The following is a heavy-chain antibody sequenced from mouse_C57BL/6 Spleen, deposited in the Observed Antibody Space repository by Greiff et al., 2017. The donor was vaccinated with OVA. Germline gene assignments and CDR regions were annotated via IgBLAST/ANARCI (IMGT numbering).Heavy chain of an antibody. V-gene: IGHV5-17*01. J-gene: IGHJ4*01. CDR3: ARDYGSRDYAMDY. CDR1: GFTFSDYG. Sequence: DVHLVESGGGLVKPGGSLKLSCAASGFTFSDYGMHWVRQAPEKGLEWVAYISSGSSTIYYADTVKGRFTISRDNAKNTLFLQMTSLRSEDTAMYYCARDYGSRDYAMDYWGQGTSVTVSS. D-gene: IGHD1-1*01. CDR2: ISSGSSTI.